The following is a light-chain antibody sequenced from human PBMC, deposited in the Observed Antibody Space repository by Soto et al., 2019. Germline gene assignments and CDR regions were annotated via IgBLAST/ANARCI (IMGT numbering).Light chain of an antibody. J-gene: IGKJ1*01. CDR3: QQYTSYWT. V-gene: IGKV1-5*01. CDR1: QSISSW. CDR2: DAS. Sequence: DIQMTQSPSTLSAPVGDRVTITCRASQSISSWLAWYQQKPGKAPKLLIYDASSLESGVPSRFSGSGSGTEFTLTISRLQPDDFATYYCQQYTSYWTFGQGTKVDIX.